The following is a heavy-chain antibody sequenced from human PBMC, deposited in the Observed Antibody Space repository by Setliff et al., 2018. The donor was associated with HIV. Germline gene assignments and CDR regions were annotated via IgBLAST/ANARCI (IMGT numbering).Heavy chain of an antibody. Sequence: PSETLSLTCTVSGGSISSYYWGWIRQPAGKGLEWIGHIYISGSTNYNPSFNSRVTMSVDTSKNQFSLKLSSVTAADTAVYYCAREDYYYYGMDVWGQGTTVTVSS. CDR1: GGSISSYY. CDR2: IYISGST. V-gene: IGHV4-4*07. J-gene: IGHJ6*02. CDR3: AREDYYYYGMDV.